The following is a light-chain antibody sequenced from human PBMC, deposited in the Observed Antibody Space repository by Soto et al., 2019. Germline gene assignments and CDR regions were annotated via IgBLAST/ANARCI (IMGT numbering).Light chain of an antibody. CDR2: DVS. V-gene: IGLV2-14*01. Sequence: QSVLTQPASVSGSPGQSISISCTGSDSDVGGYNYVSWYQQHPGKAPKLIIYDVSNRPSGVSDRFSGSKYGDTASLTVSGLQAADEADYFCKSYAGSNTYVFGSGTKLTVL. J-gene: IGLJ1*01. CDR3: KSYAGSNTYV. CDR1: DSDVGGYNY.